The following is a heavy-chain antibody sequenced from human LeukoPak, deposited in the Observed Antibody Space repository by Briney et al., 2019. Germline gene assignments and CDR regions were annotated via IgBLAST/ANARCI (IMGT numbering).Heavy chain of an antibody. CDR2: INPNSGGT. J-gene: IGHJ4*02. D-gene: IGHD3-22*01. CDR3: ARERSYYDSSGLDY. V-gene: IGHV1-2*02. Sequence: ASVKVSCKASGYTFTSYDVNWVRQATGQGLEWMGWINPNSGGTNYAQKFQGRVTMTRDTSISTAYMELSRLRSDDTAVYYCARERSYYDSSGLDYWGQGTLVTVSS. CDR1: GYTFTSYD.